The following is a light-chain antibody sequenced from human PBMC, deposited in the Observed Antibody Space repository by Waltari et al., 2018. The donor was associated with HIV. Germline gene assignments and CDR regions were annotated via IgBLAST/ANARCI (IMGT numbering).Light chain of an antibody. Sequence: QFALTQPASVSGSPGQSITVSCTGTNSDIGYYNYVCWEQQHPGKAPKLIIYEVSNRPSGVSNRFSGSKSGNTASLTISGLQAEDEADYFCSSLTNSATLAVLFGGGTKLTVL. V-gene: IGLV2-14*01. CDR3: SSLTNSATLAVL. CDR2: EVS. J-gene: IGLJ3*02. CDR1: NSDIGYYNY.